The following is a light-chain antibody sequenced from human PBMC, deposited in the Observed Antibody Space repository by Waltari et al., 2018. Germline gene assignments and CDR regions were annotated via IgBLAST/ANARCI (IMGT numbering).Light chain of an antibody. V-gene: IGKV1-6*02. J-gene: IGKJ2*03. CDR3: QHGYGAPFS. Sequence: IQMTQSPSSLSASVGDRVTMTCQASQAISSNLAWYQQNPGKAPKLLIYRASTLQSGVPPRFSGSGSGTDFTLTINSLEPEDFATYYCQHGYGAPFSFGPGTKLDIK. CDR2: RAS. CDR1: QAISSN.